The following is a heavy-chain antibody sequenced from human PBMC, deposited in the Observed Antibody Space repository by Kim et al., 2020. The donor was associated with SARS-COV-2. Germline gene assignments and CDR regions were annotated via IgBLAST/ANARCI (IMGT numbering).Heavy chain of an antibody. Sequence: PSLKRRVTMSVDASKNQFSLKLSSVAAADTAVYYCARGNDFWSGFGDFDYWGQGTLVTVSS. V-gene: IGHV4-4*07. D-gene: IGHD3-3*01. J-gene: IGHJ4*02. CDR3: ARGNDFWSGFGDFDY.